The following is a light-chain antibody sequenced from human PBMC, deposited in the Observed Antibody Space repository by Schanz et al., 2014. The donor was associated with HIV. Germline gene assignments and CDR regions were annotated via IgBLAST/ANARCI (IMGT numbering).Light chain of an antibody. CDR3: SSLSTSGAPL. V-gene: IGLV2-14*03. J-gene: IGLJ1*01. CDR2: DVS. Sequence: QSALTQPPSASGSLGQSVTISCTGTSNDVGGYNYVSWYQQHPGKAPKLMIYDVSNRPSGVSSRFSGSKSGNTASLTIYDLQREDEADYYCSSLSTSGAPLFGTGTKLTVL. CDR1: SNDVGGYNY.